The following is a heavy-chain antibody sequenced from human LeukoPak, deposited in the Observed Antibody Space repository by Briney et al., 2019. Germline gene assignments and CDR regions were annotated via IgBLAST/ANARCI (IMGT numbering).Heavy chain of an antibody. D-gene: IGHD3-22*01. CDR3: ARERTYYYDSNPDYFDY. Sequence: GGSLRLSCAASGFTFDDYGMSWVRQAPGKGLEWVSGINWNGGSTGYADSVKGRFTISRDNAKNSLYLQMNSLRAWDTALYYCARERTYYYDSNPDYFDYWGQGTLVTVSS. V-gene: IGHV3-20*04. CDR1: GFTFDDYG. J-gene: IGHJ4*02. CDR2: INWNGGST.